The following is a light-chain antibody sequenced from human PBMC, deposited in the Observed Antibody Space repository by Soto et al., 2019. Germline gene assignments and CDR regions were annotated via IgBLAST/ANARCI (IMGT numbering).Light chain of an antibody. Sequence: EIVMTQSPATLSVSPGERATLSCRASQSVSSNLAWYQQKPGQAPRLLIYGASTRATGIPARFSGSGSGTEFTQTINRLQSEDFAVYYCQQYNNWPPYTFGQGTKLEIK. V-gene: IGKV3-15*01. CDR3: QQYNNWPPYT. CDR2: GAS. J-gene: IGKJ2*01. CDR1: QSVSSN.